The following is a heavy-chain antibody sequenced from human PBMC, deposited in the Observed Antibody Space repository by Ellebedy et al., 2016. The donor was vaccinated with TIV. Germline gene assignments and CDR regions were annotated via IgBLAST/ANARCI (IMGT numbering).Heavy chain of an antibody. CDR3: ARVGEVAATPCSY. CDR1: GYSFTTYW. J-gene: IGHJ4*02. D-gene: IGHD2-15*01. Sequence: GESLKISCKGSGYSFTTYWIGWVRQMSGKGLEWMGIIYPGDSDTRYSPSFQGQVTISVDKSISTAYLQWSSLKASDTAMYYCARVGEVAATPCSYWGQGTLVTVSS. V-gene: IGHV5-51*01. CDR2: IYPGDSDT.